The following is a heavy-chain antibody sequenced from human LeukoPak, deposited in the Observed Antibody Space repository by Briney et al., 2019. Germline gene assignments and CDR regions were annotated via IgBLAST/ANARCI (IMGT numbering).Heavy chain of an antibody. CDR2: INPNSGGT. Sequence: ASVKVSCKASGYTFTGYYMHWVRQAPGEGLEWMGWINPNSGGTKYAQKFQGRVTMTRDTSINTAYMEVRRLTSDDTAVYYCARERGPLSVAGDAFDIWGQGTMVTVSS. CDR3: ARERGPLSVAGDAFDI. V-gene: IGHV1-2*02. CDR1: GYTFTGYY. J-gene: IGHJ3*02. D-gene: IGHD6-19*01.